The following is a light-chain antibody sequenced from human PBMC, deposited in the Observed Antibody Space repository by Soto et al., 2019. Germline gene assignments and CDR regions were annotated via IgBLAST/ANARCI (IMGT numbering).Light chain of an antibody. CDR1: SSNIGSNT. J-gene: IGLJ2*01. CDR3: AAWDASLNGVV. V-gene: IGLV1-44*01. CDR2: SNN. Sequence: QSVLTQPPSASGTPGQRVTISCPGSSSNIGSNTVNWYQQLPGTAPKLLIYSNNQRPSGVPDRCSGAKSGTSASLAISGLQSEDEADYYCAAWDASLNGVVFGGGTKLTVL.